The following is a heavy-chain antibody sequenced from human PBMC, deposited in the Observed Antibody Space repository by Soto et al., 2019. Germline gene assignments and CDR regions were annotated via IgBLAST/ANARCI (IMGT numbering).Heavy chain of an antibody. CDR1: GFTFSTYG. Sequence: QVQLVESGGGVVQPGRSLRLSCAASGFTFSTYGMHWVRQAPGKGLEWVAVISYDGSNKYYADSVKGRFPISRDNSKNTLYLQMSSLRAEDTAVYYCAKGFSYSVIDYWGQGTLVTVSS. CDR3: AKGFSYSVIDY. D-gene: IGHD5-18*01. V-gene: IGHV3-30*18. J-gene: IGHJ4*02. CDR2: ISYDGSNK.